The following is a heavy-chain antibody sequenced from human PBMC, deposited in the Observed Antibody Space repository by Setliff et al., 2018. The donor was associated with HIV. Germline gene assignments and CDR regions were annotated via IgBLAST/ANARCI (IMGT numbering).Heavy chain of an antibody. CDR3: ARDLAESAFIMIRGAGWFDP. V-gene: IGHV1-69*10. CDR2: IIPILGIA. J-gene: IGHJ5*02. D-gene: IGHD3-10*01. CDR1: GGTFSSYA. Sequence: SVKVSCKASGGTFSSYAISWVRQAPGQGLEWMGGIIPILGIANYAQKFQDRVTITTDESTSTAYMELSSLRSDDTAVYFCARDLAESAFIMIRGAGWFDPWGQGTLVTVSS.